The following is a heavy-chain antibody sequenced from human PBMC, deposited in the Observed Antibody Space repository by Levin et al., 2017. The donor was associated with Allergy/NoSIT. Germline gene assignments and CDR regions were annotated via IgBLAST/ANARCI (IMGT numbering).Heavy chain of an antibody. Sequence: GGSLRLSCKASGYTFTSYYMHWVRQAPGQGLEWMGIINPSGGSTSYAQKFQGRVTMTRDTSTSTVYMELSSLRSEDTAVYYCARAIPHTNWFDPWGQGTLVTVSS. V-gene: IGHV1-46*01. CDR2: INPSGGST. CDR1: GYTFTSYY. D-gene: IGHD2-2*02. CDR3: ARAIPHTNWFDP. J-gene: IGHJ5*02.